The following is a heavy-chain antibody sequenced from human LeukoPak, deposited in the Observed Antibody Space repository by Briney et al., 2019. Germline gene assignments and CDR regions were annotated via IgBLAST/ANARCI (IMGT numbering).Heavy chain of an antibody. CDR3: ARKLGYCSGGSCRAEYFQH. CDR2: ISAYNGNT. V-gene: IGHV1-18*01. D-gene: IGHD2-15*01. Sequence: GESLKVSCKASGYPFTSYGISWVRQAPGQGLEWMGWISAYNGNTNYAQKLQGRVTMTTDTSTSTAYMELRSLRSDDTAVYYCARKLGYCSGGSCRAEYFQHWGQGTLVTVSS. J-gene: IGHJ1*01. CDR1: GYPFTSYG.